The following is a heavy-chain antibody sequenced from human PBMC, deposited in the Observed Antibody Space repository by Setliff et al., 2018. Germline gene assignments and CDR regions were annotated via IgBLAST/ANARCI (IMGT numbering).Heavy chain of an antibody. D-gene: IGHD2-15*01. CDR1: GYTFTRYY. CDR2: INVSGGSA. V-gene: IGHV1-46*01. J-gene: IGHJ3*02. Sequence: ASVKVSCKASGYTFTRYYMYWMRQAPGQGLEWMEIINVSGGSASYAEKFQGRVTMTRDTSTSTIYMELASLIYDDTAVYYCARGYCSGGSCYSGLPSAFDIWGQGTMVTVSS. CDR3: ARGYCSGGSCYSGLPSAFDI.